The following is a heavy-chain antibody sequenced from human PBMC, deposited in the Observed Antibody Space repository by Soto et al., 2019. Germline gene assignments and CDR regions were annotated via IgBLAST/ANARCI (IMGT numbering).Heavy chain of an antibody. J-gene: IGHJ4*02. CDR1: GVSFTNAW. CDR2: IKNKADGGTT. V-gene: IGHV3-15*01. CDR3: TPGPGDYQDF. D-gene: IGHD4-17*01. Sequence: PGGSLRLSCVVSGVSFTNAWMSWVRQAPGKGLEWVGRIKNKADGGTTDYAAPVRGRFTISRDDSKNTLFLQMNSLETEDTALYYCTPGPGDYQDFWGRGTLVTVSS.